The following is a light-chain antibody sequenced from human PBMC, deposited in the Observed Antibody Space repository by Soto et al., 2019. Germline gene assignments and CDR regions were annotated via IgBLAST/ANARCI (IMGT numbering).Light chain of an antibody. J-gene: IGLJ1*01. Sequence: QSALTQPASVSGSPGLSIAISCTGTSRDVGGYNSVSWYQQQPDKVPKLMIYDVSNRPSGVSNRFSGSKSGNTASLTISGLQAEDEGDYYCNSYTTGGSYVFGTGTKVTVL. CDR2: DVS. CDR3: NSYTTGGSYV. CDR1: SRDVGGYNS. V-gene: IGLV2-14*01.